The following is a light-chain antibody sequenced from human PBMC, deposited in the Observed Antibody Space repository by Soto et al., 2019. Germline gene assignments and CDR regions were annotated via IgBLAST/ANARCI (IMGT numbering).Light chain of an antibody. Sequence: DIQMTQSPPSLSASVGDRVTITCRASQSISSWLAWYQQKPGKAPKLLIYKASTLKSGVPSRFSGSGSGTEFTLTISSLQPDDFATYYCQHYNSYSEAFGQGTKVDI. CDR3: QHYNSYSEA. V-gene: IGKV1-5*03. CDR2: KAS. J-gene: IGKJ1*01. CDR1: QSISSW.